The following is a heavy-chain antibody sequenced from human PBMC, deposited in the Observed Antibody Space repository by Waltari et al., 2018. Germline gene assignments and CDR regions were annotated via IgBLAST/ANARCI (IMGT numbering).Heavy chain of an antibody. J-gene: IGHJ6*03. V-gene: IGHV4-59*01. D-gene: IGHD3-10*01. CDR3: ARGRGVQGVLLYYYYMDV. Sequence: QVQLQESGSGLVKPSETLSLTGTVLGGSISSYYWSWIRQPPGKGLEWIGYIYYSGSTNYNPSLKSRVTISVDTSKNQFSLKLSSVTAADTAVYYCARGRGVQGVLLYYYYMDVWGKGTPVTVSS. CDR2: IYYSGST. CDR1: GGSISSYY.